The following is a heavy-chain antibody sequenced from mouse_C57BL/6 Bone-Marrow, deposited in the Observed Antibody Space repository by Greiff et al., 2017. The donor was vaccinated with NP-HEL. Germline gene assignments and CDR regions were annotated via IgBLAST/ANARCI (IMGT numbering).Heavy chain of an antibody. J-gene: IGHJ4*01. CDR2: INHSSGYT. Sequence: VQRHQSGAELARPGASVKMSCKASGYTFTSYTMHWVKQRPGQGLEWIGYINHSSGYTKSNQKFTDKATLTAAKSSSTAYMQLSSLTSEDSVVYYCARWKFLTIVTTSSAMDYWGQGTSVTVSS. CDR1: GYTFTSYT. D-gene: IGHD2-5*01. CDR3: ARWKFLTIVTTSSAMDY. V-gene: IGHV1-4*01.